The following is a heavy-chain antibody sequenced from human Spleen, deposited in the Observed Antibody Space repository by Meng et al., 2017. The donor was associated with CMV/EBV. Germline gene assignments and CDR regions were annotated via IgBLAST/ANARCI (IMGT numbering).Heavy chain of an antibody. Sequence: LSCEGSGFRCSAYTINRVRQSPVRGLEWVSSNSSRSNYIFYADSLKGRFTVYRDNAKSSLYLQINNLRVDDSGVYYCARGDRDGWFDPWGQGTLVTVSS. CDR2: NSSRSNYI. CDR1: GFRCSAYT. V-gene: IGHV3-21*01. CDR3: ARGDRDGWFDP. J-gene: IGHJ5*02.